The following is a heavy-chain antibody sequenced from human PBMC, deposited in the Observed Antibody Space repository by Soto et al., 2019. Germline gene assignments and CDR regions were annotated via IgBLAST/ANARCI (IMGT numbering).Heavy chain of an antibody. V-gene: IGHV1-69*01. D-gene: IGHD2-2*01. Sequence: QVQLVQSGAEVKKPGSSVKVSCKASGGTFSSYAISWVRQAPGQGLEWMGGIIPTFGTANYAQKFQGRVTITADESTSPAYMELSSLRSEDTAVYYCARSGARGSSTSSVDYWGQGTLVTVSS. CDR1: GGTFSSYA. J-gene: IGHJ4*02. CDR3: ARSGARGSSTSSVDY. CDR2: IIPTFGTA.